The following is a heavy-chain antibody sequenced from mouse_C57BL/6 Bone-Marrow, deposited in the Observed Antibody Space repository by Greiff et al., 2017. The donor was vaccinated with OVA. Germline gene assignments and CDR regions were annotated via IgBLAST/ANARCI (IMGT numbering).Heavy chain of an antibody. Sequence: EVMLVESEGGLVQPGGSMKLSCTASGFTFSDYYMAWVRQVPEKGLEWVANINYDGSSTYYLDSLKSRFIISRDNATNILYMQMSSLKSEDTATYYCAREDRLGLDYWGQGTTLTVSS. CDR2: INYDGSST. D-gene: IGHD4-1*01. CDR3: AREDRLGLDY. CDR1: GFTFSDYY. J-gene: IGHJ2*01. V-gene: IGHV5-16*01.